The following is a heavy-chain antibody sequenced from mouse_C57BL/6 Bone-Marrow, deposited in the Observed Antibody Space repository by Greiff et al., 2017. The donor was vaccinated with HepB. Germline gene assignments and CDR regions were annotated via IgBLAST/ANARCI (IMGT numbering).Heavy chain of an antibody. Sequence: VQLKESGAELVRPGSSVKMSCKTSGYTFTSYGINWVKQRPGQGLEWIGYIYIGNGYTEYNEKFKGKATLTSDTSSSTAYMQLSSLTSEDSAIYFCARSYYGSSYTSYWYFDVWGTGTTVTVSS. CDR3: ARSYYGSSYTSYWYFDV. CDR2: IYIGNGYT. CDR1: GYTFTSYG. J-gene: IGHJ1*03. D-gene: IGHD1-1*01. V-gene: IGHV1-58*01.